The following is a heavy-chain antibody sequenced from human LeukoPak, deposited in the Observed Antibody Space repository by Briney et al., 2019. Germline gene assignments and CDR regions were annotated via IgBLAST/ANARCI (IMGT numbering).Heavy chain of an antibody. CDR2: IGGSGGQT. CDR3: AKDHGTAVAGFYY. D-gene: IGHD6-19*01. Sequence: PGGSLRLSCAASGFTFSSYAMTWVRQAPGKGLEWVSSIGGSGGQTYYADSVKGRFTISRDNSKNTLYLQMNSLRAEDTAIYYCAKDHGTAVAGFYYWGQGTLVTVSS. V-gene: IGHV3-23*01. J-gene: IGHJ4*02. CDR1: GFTFSSYA.